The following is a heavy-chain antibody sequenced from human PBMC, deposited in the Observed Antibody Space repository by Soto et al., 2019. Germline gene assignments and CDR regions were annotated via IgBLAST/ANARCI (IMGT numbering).Heavy chain of an antibody. CDR3: AIKEVATAMDVTDN. D-gene: IGHD5-18*01. J-gene: IGHJ4*02. CDR2: ISHDGSLQ. Sequence: QVQLVESGGGVVQPGRSLRLSCAASGFTFSYYGMHWVRQAPGKGLEWVAVISHDGSLQYYADSGKGRFTISRDNSKNTMRLQTNSLRGEATGVYYRAIKEVATAMDVTDNWCEGTKVNVSS. CDR1: GFTFSYYG. V-gene: IGHV3-30*03.